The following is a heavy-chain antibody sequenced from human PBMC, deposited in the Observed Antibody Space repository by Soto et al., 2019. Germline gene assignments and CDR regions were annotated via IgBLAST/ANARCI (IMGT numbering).Heavy chain of an antibody. CDR2: INSDGSST. CDR1: GFTFSSYW. D-gene: IGHD3-22*01. Sequence: GSLRLSCAASGFTFSSYWMHWVRQAPGKGLVWVSRINSDGSSTSYADSVKGRFTISRDNAKSTLYLQMNSLRAEDTAVYYCARGGSSGYSLFDYWGQGTLVTVSS. CDR3: ARGGSSGYSLFDY. V-gene: IGHV3-74*01. J-gene: IGHJ4*02.